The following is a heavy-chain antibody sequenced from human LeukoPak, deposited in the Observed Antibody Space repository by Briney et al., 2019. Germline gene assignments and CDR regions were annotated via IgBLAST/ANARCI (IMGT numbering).Heavy chain of an antibody. V-gene: IGHV4-34*01. CDR3: ARTNATYYYDSSGYSYYYYYYMDV. Sequence: SETQSLTCAVYGGSFSGYYWSWIRQPPGKGLEWIGEINHSGSTNYNPSLKSRVTISVDTSKNQFSLKLSSVTAADTAVYYCARTNATYYYDSSGYSYYYYYYMDVWGKGTTVTISS. CDR2: INHSGST. CDR1: GGSFSGYY. D-gene: IGHD3-22*01. J-gene: IGHJ6*03.